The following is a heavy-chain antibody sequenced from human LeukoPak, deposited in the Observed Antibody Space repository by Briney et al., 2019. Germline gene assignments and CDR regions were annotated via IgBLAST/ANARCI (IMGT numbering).Heavy chain of an antibody. Sequence: PGGSLRLSCAASGFTFSSYSMNWVRQAPGKGLEWVSAISGSGGSTYYADSVKGRFTISRDNAKNSLYLQMNSLRAEDTAVYYCARHETIFGVGYYYYGMDVWGQGTTVTVSS. J-gene: IGHJ6*02. V-gene: IGHV3-21*04. D-gene: IGHD3-3*01. CDR3: ARHETIFGVGYYYYGMDV. CDR2: ISGSGGST. CDR1: GFTFSSYS.